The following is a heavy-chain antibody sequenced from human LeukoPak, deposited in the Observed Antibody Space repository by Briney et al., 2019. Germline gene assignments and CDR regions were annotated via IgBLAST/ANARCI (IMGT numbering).Heavy chain of an antibody. D-gene: IGHD6-19*01. V-gene: IGHV3-23*01. Sequence: PGGSLRLSCAASGFTFNTYAMSWVRQAPGKGLERVSGISSSSATTYYADSVKGRFSISRDNSHSTLFLQLNGLRAEDTAVYYCAKEHRSGWNLISFDLWGQGTLVTVSS. CDR2: ISSSSATT. J-gene: IGHJ4*02. CDR1: GFTFNTYA. CDR3: AKEHRSGWNLISFDL.